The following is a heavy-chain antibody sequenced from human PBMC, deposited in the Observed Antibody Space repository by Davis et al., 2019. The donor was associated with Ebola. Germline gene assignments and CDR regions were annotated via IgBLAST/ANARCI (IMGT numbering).Heavy chain of an antibody. CDR2: MNPNSGNT. D-gene: IGHD4-17*01. J-gene: IGHJ4*02. CDR3: ASSVGNPVTTGY. V-gene: IGHV1-8*01. CDR1: GFTFTSYD. Sequence: AASVKVSCKASGFTFTSYDINWVRQASGQGLEWIGWMNPNSGNTGCAQNFQGRVTMTRDTSISTAYMELSSLRSDDTAVYYCASSVGNPVTTGYWGQGTLVTVSS.